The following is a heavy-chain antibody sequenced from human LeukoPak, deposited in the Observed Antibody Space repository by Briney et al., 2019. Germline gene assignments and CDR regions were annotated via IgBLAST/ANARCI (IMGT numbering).Heavy chain of an antibody. CDR2: INAGNGNT. CDR1: GYTFINYA. V-gene: IGHV1-3*01. D-gene: IGHD6-13*01. Sequence: GASVKVSCKASGYTFINYAINWGRQAPGQRLEWMGWINAGNGNTKYSQKFQGRVTITRDTSASTAYMELSSLRSEDTAVYYCARSLYSSSKVAGYWGQGTLVTVSS. J-gene: IGHJ4*02. CDR3: ARSLYSSSKVAGY.